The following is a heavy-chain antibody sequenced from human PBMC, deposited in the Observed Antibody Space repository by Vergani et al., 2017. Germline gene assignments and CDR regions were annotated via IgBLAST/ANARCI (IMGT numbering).Heavy chain of an antibody. D-gene: IGHD1-14*01. CDR2: IRVSGTSI. J-gene: IGHJ3*02. CDR3: ARVGTWAFDI. Sequence: QEQLVESGGGLVKPGGSLRLSCEVSGFTFNAYYMSWVRQAPGKGLECVSYIRVSGTSIHYADSVKGRITISRDNAKSTLSLQMHSLTAEDTAVYFCARVGTWAFDIWGQGTVVTVSS. V-gene: IGHV3-11*01. CDR1: GFTFNAYY.